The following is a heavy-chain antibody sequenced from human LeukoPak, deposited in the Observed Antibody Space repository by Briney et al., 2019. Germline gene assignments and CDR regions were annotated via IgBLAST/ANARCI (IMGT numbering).Heavy chain of an antibody. V-gene: IGHV4-39*01. Sequence: PSETLSLTCTVSGGSISSSSYYWGWIRQPPGKGLEWIGSIYYSGSTYYNPSLKSRVTISVDTSKNQFSLKLSSVTAADTAVYYCARVKGRSGSYDRPPRFDYWGQGTLVTVSS. CDR1: GGSISSSSYY. CDR3: ARVKGRSGSYDRPPRFDY. D-gene: IGHD1-26*01. J-gene: IGHJ4*02. CDR2: IYYSGST.